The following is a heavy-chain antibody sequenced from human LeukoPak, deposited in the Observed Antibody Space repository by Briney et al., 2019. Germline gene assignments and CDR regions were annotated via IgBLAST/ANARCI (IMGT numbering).Heavy chain of an antibody. D-gene: IGHD4-11*01. CDR3: ARSGLHRAISYIDY. CDR2: IYTSGST. Sequence: SETLSLTCTVSGGSISSYYWSWIRQPAGKGLEWIGRIYTSGSTNYNPFLKSRVTMSVDTSKNQFSLKLSSVTAADTAVYYCARSGLHRAISYIDYWGQGTLVTVSS. J-gene: IGHJ4*02. CDR1: GGSISSYY. V-gene: IGHV4-4*07.